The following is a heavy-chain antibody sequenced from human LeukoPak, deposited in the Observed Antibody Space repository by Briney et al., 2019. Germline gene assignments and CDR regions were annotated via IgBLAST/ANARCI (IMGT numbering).Heavy chain of an antibody. CDR1: GYTFGTYT. CDR2: INAGNGNT. CDR3: ARDRFRSTFWDY. J-gene: IGHJ4*02. D-gene: IGHD1-26*01. V-gene: IGHV1-3*01. Sequence: GASVKVSCKGSGYTFGTYTMHWVRQAPGQRPEWMGWINAGNGNTEYSHKFQGRLTITGDASASIAYMELSSLRSEDTAVYFCARDRFRSTFWDYWGQGTLVTVSS.